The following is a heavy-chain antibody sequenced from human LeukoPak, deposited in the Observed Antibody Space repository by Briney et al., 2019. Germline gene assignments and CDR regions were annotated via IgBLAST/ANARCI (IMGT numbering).Heavy chain of an antibody. J-gene: IGHJ4*02. CDR1: GGSFSGYY. V-gene: IGHV4-34*01. Sequence: SETLSLTCAVYGGSFSGYYWSWIRQPPGKGLEWIGEINHSGSTNYNPSLKSRVAISVDTSKNQFSLKLSSVTAADTAVYYCARRSLISRLVLTAQEVFDYWGQGTLVTVSS. CDR2: INHSGST. D-gene: IGHD4/OR15-4a*01. CDR3: ARRSLISRLVLTAQEVFDY.